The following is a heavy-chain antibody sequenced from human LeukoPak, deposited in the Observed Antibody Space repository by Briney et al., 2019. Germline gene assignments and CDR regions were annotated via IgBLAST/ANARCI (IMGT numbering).Heavy chain of an antibody. CDR3: AIESSGYYLSY. CDR1: GFTVTSNY. CDR2: IYNDGRT. V-gene: IGHV3-66*01. J-gene: IGHJ4*02. Sequence: GGSLRLSCAASGFTVTSNYMSWVRQAPGKGLEWVSVIYNDGRTYYADSVKGRFTISRDNSKNTLYLQMNSLRAEDTAVYYCAIESSGYYLSYWGQGTLVTVSS. D-gene: IGHD3-22*01.